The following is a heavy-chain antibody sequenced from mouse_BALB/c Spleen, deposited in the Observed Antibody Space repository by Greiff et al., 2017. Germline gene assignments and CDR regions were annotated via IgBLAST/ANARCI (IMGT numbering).Heavy chain of an antibody. CDR3: ARSDAYEYDEGGAMDY. J-gene: IGHJ4*01. CDR1: GFTFSSFG. CDR2: ISSGSSTI. V-gene: IGHV5-17*02. Sequence: EVKLMESGGGLVQPGGSRKLSCAASGFTFSSFGMHWVRQAPEKGLEWVAYISSGSSTIYYADTVKGRFTISRDNPKNTLFLQMTSLRSEDTAMYYCARSDAYEYDEGGAMDYWGQGTSVTVSS. D-gene: IGHD2-4*01.